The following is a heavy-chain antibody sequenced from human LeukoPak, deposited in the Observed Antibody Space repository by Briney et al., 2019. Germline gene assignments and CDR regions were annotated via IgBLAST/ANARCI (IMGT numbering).Heavy chain of an antibody. V-gene: IGHV3-20*04. Sequence: GGSLRLSCAASGFTFDDYGMSWVRQAPGKGLEWVSGINRNGGSTGYADSVKGRFTISRDNAKNSLYLQMNSLRAEDTALYYCARGQLAARNYYYYMDVWGKGTTVTVSS. CDR1: GFTFDDYG. CDR3: ARGQLAARNYYYYMDV. J-gene: IGHJ6*03. D-gene: IGHD6-6*01. CDR2: INRNGGST.